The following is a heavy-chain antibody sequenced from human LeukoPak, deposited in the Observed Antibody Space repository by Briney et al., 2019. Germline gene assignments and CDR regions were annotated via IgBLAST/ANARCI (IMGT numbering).Heavy chain of an antibody. CDR3: ARGENYFGSGSFYHSPDY. J-gene: IGHJ4*02. D-gene: IGHD3-10*01. CDR1: GXTVSNNY. Sequence: PGGSLRLSCSASGXTVSNNYMTWVRQAPGKGLEWVSVIYGGGSTYYADSVKGRFTISRDTFKNTLYLQMNSLRAEDTAVYYCARGENYFGSGSFYHSPDYWGQGTLVSVSS. CDR2: IYGGGST. V-gene: IGHV3-53*01.